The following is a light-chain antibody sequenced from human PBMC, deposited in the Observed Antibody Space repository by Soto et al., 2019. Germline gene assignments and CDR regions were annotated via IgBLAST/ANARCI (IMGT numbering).Light chain of an antibody. V-gene: IGLV2-14*01. J-gene: IGLJ1*01. CDR2: EVS. CDR3: CSSTTTSTLV. Sequence: QSALTQPASVSGSPGQSIAISCTGTSSDVGGYNYVSWYQQHPGKAPKLMLYEVSNRPSGVSSRFSGFKSGSTASLTISGLQAEDEGDYYCCSSTTTSTLVFGTGTKLTVL. CDR1: SSDVGGYNY.